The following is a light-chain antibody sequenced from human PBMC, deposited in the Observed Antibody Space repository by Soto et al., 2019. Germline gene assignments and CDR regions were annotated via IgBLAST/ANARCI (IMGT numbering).Light chain of an antibody. V-gene: IGKV1-5*01. J-gene: IGKJ1*01. CDR3: QQYNGYSRT. CDR2: DAS. CDR1: QSISDS. Sequence: DIQMTQSPSTLSASVGERVTITCRASQSISDSLAWYQQKPGKAPDLLISDASSLERGVPSRFSGSGSGTEFTLTISSMQPDDFATYYCQQYNGYSRTFGRGTKVEIK.